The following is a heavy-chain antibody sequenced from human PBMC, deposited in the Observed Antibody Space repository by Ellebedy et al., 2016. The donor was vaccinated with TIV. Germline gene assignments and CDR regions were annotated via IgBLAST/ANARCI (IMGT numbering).Heavy chain of an antibody. J-gene: IGHJ6*03. D-gene: IGHD2-21*01. CDR1: GFTFSYYY. V-gene: IGHV4-34*01. Sequence: GSLRLXXAASGFTFSYYYMSGVRQAPGKGLEWIGEINHSGSTNYNPSLKSRVTISVDTSKNQFSLKLSSVTAADTAVYYCARVRVVVIANPYCMDVWGKGTTVTVSS. CDR2: INHSGST. CDR3: ARVRVVVIANPYCMDV.